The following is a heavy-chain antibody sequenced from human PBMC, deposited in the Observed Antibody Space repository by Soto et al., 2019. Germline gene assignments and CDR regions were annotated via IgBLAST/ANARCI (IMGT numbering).Heavy chain of an antibody. J-gene: IGHJ4*02. CDR1: GFTFSSYG. D-gene: IGHD2-21*02. V-gene: IGHV3-30*18. Sequence: QVQLVESGGGVVQPGRSLRLSCAASGFTFSSYGMHWVRQAPGKGLEWVAVISYDGSNKYYADSGKGRFTISRDNSKNTLYLQMNSLRAKDTAEYSCAKDKVSVVGTAPCDYWGQGTLVTVSS. CDR3: AKDKVSVVGTAPCDY. CDR2: ISYDGSNK.